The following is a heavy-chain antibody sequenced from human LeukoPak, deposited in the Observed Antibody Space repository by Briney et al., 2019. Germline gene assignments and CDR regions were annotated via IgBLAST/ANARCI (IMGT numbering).Heavy chain of an antibody. Sequence: ASVKVSCKASGGTFSSYTISWVRQAPGQGLEWMGRIIPILGIANYAQKFQGRVTITADKSTSTAYMELSSLRSEDTAVYYCARALPGRITMKVVGGGAFDIWGQGTMVTVSS. CDR1: GGTFSSYT. D-gene: IGHD3-22*01. CDR2: IIPILGIA. J-gene: IGHJ3*02. V-gene: IGHV1-69*02. CDR3: ARALPGRITMKVVGGGAFDI.